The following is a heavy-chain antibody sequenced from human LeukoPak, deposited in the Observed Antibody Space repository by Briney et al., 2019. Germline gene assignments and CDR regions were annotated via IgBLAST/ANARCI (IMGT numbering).Heavy chain of an antibody. CDR1: GFTFSSYS. D-gene: IGHD2-2*01. J-gene: IGHJ6*03. V-gene: IGHV3-21*01. Sequence: GGSLRLSCAASGFTFSSYSMNWVRQAPGKGLEWVSSISSSSSYIYYADSVKGRFTISRDNAKNSLYLQMNSLRAEDTAVYYCARDRRSSTSCYGSCYMDVWGKGTTVTVSS. CDR2: ISSSSSYI. CDR3: ARDRRSSTSCYGSCYMDV.